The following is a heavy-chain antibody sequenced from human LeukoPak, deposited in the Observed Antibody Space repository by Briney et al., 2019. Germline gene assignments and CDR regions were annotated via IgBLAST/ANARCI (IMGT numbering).Heavy chain of an antibody. CDR2: VDYNGGT. D-gene: IGHD2/OR15-2a*01. V-gene: IGHV4-59*02. CDR1: GASVSSSH. CDR3: ARGFYEPFDR. Sequence: SETLFLTCTVSGASVSSSHWNWVRQPPGKGLEWIGNVDYNGGTKYNPSLKSRVTMSLDTSKNQFSLKLKFVTAADTALYYCARGFYEPFDRWGQGTLVTVSS. J-gene: IGHJ4*02.